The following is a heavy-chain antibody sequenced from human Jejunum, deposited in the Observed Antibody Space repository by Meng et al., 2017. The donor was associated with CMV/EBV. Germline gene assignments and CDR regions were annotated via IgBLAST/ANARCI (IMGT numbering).Heavy chain of an antibody. CDR1: RGCISYNS. D-gene: IGHD6-25*01. Sequence: TGSRGCISYNSWSWSRQSARKGLEWIGSVSYSGSTNYNPSLKRRVTMSIDTSKNQLSLRLTSVTAADTAVYYCASLLGVAAVGPAPWGQGTLVTVSS. CDR3: ASLLGVAAVGPAP. V-gene: IGHV4-59*12. CDR2: VSYSGST. J-gene: IGHJ5*02.